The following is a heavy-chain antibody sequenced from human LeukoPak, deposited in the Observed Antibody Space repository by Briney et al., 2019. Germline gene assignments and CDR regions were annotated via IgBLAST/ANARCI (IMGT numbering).Heavy chain of an antibody. CDR1: GFTFRSYR. CDR2: IKQGESDR. Sequence: GRSLRLSCAASGFTFRSYRMNWVRQAPGKGLEWVASIKQGESDRYYVESVNGRFTISRDNAKNSLYLQMNSLRAEDTAVYYCARGDNSAFDIWGQGTMVTVSS. J-gene: IGHJ3*02. V-gene: IGHV3-7*04. D-gene: IGHD3-22*01. CDR3: ARGDNSAFDI.